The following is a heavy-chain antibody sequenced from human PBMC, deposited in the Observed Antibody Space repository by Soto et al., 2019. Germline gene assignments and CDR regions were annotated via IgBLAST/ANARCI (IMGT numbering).Heavy chain of an antibody. V-gene: IGHV4-34*01. CDR3: ATTIRYCSGGSCYSDQAFDI. Sequence: QVQLQQWGAGLLKPSEPLSLTCAVYGGSFSGYYWSWIRQPPGTGLEWIGEINHSGSTNYNPSLKSRVTISVDTSKNQFSLKLSAVTAADTAVYYCATTIRYCSGGSCYSDQAFDICVQGPMVTVSS. CDR2: INHSGST. J-gene: IGHJ3*02. CDR1: GGSFSGYY. D-gene: IGHD2-15*01.